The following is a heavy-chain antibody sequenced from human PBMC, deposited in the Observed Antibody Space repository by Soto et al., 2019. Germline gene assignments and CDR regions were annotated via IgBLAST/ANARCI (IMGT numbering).Heavy chain of an antibody. CDR2: INPDTGAT. CDR3: ARSLYGDHHLDLDH. D-gene: IGHD4-17*01. V-gene: IGHV1-2*02. CDR1: GYTFIGHF. Sequence: ASVKVSCKASGYTFIGHFIHWVRQAPGQGPEWMGWINPDTGATTYAQKFQGRFTMTRDTSISTAYMELTRLTSDDTTIYYCARSLYGDHHLDLDHWGQGTLVTVSS. J-gene: IGHJ4*02.